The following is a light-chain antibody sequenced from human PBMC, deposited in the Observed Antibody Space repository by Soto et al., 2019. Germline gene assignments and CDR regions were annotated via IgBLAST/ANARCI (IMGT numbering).Light chain of an antibody. V-gene: IGKV1-17*03. Sequence: DIQMTRSPSAMSSSVGYIVTITCRSSQGINKYLVWFQQKPGRVPKRLISGASRLQPGVPSRFSGSGFRTELTLTISSLQPEDFANYYCLNHYTFPIDFGGGTRV. CDR2: GAS. CDR3: LNHYTFPID. CDR1: QGINKY. J-gene: IGKJ4*01.